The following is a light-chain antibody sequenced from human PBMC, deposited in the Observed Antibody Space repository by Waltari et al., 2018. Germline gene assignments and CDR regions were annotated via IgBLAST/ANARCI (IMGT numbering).Light chain of an antibody. CDR3: QQYYTIPIT. Sequence: DTVMTQSPNSLAVSLGERATINCKSSQNILYSSNNKNYLSWYQQKPGQPTKLHLYWASTRASGVPDRFSGSGSGTDFTLTISSLRTEDVAVYYCQQYYTIPITFGQGTRLEIK. CDR1: QNILYSSNNKNY. CDR2: WAS. V-gene: IGKV4-1*01. J-gene: IGKJ5*01.